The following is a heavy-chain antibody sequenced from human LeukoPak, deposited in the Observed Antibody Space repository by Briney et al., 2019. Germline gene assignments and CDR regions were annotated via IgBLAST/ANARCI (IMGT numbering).Heavy chain of an antibody. D-gene: IGHD1-26*01. CDR1: GYSISSGYY. CDR3: ARDPFPYSGSYYDAFDI. V-gene: IGHV4-38-2*02. Sequence: PSETLSLTCTVSGYSISSGYYWGWIRQPPGKGLEWIGSIYHSGSTYYNPSLKSRVTISVDTSKNQFSLKLSSVTAADTAVYYCARDPFPYSGSYYDAFDIWGQGTMVTVSS. J-gene: IGHJ3*02. CDR2: IYHSGST.